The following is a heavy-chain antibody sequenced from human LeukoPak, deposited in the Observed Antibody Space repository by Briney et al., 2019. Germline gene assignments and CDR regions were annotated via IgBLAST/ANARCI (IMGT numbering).Heavy chain of an antibody. CDR3: ARDNPVPV. CDR1: GGSISSGDYY. D-gene: IGHD6-6*01. CDR2: IYSSATT. J-gene: IGHJ4*02. Sequence: SQTLSLTCTVSGGSISSGDYYWSWIRQPPGKGLEWIGYIYSSATTRYNPSLKSRVTISVDTSKNHFSLNLSSMTAADTAVYYCARDNPVPVWGQGALVTVSS. V-gene: IGHV4-61*03.